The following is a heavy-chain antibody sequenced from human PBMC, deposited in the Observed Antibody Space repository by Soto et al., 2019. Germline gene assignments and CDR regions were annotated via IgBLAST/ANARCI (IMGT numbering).Heavy chain of an antibody. D-gene: IGHD3-22*01. V-gene: IGHV4-30-4*01. CDR2: IYYTGSS. CDR1: GVAISSGDDF. Sequence: SETLSLTCTVSGVAISSGDDFRNWIRQPPGKGLEWIVCIYYTGSSYYNPSLRSRLTISVDTSKNQFSLKLSSVTAADTAVYHCARAPLSTYYYDSSGYSVPNNFDYWGLGTLVPVSS. CDR3: ARAPLSTYYYDSSGYSVPNNFDY. J-gene: IGHJ4*02.